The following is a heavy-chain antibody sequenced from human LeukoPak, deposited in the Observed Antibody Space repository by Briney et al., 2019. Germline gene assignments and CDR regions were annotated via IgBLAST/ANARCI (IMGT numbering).Heavy chain of an antibody. D-gene: IGHD1-26*01. CDR1: GGSVNSGSYY. J-gene: IGHJ4*02. CDR2: IYYSGST. V-gene: IGHV4-61*01. CDR3: ARAAYSGSYHSDY. Sequence: SETLSLTCTVSGGSVNSGSYYWNWIRQPPGKGLEWIGYIYYSGSTNYNPSLKSRVTISVDTSKNQFSPKLSSVTAADTAVYYCARAAYSGSYHSDYWGQGTLVTVSS.